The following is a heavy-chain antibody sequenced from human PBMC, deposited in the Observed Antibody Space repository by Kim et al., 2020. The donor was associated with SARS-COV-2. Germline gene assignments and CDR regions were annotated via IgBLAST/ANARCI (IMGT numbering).Heavy chain of an antibody. CDR1: GGSISSYY. V-gene: IGHV4-59*01. Sequence: SETLSLTCTVSGGSISSYYWGWIRQPPGKGLEWIGYISYDGSTNYNPSLKSRVTISVDTSKNQLSLKLSSVTAADTAVHYCVRVTGGSGWYLDYWGQGTL. D-gene: IGHD6-19*01. CDR3: VRVTGGSGWYLDY. J-gene: IGHJ4*02. CDR2: ISYDGST.